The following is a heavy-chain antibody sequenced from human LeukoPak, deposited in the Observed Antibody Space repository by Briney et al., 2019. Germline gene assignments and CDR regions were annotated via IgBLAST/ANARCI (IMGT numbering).Heavy chain of an antibody. CDR3: ARDGGTAMPWYGMDV. CDR1: GFTFSSYG. CDR2: IRYDGSNK. V-gene: IGHV3-30*02. Sequence: GGSLRLSCAASGFTFSSYGMHWVRQAPGKGLEWVAFIRYDGSNKYYADSVKGRFTISRDNSKNTLYLQMNSLRAEDTAVYYCARDGGTAMPWYGMDVWGQGTTVTVSS. J-gene: IGHJ6*02. D-gene: IGHD5-18*01.